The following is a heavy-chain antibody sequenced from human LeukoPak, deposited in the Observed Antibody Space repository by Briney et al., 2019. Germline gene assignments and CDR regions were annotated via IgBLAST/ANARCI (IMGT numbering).Heavy chain of an antibody. V-gene: IGHV1-18*01. CDR2: ISAYNYNT. D-gene: IGHD5-12*01. CDR3: ARGKSVATAPRHPFDY. J-gene: IGHJ4*02. CDR1: GYSFTSYG. Sequence: GASVKVSCKASGYSFTSYGISWVRQAPGQGLEWMGWISAYNYNTNYAQKFRGRVTMTTDTSTNTVDMELRSLRSDDTAVYYCARGKSVATAPRHPFDYWGQGTLVTVSS.